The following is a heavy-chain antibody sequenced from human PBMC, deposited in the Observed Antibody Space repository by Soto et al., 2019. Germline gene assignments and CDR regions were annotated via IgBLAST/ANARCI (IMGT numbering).Heavy chain of an antibody. J-gene: IGHJ4*02. CDR1: GYSFTIYW. CDR2: IYPGDSDT. D-gene: IGHD1-26*01. V-gene: IGHV5-51*01. Sequence: GEALKTSCKGSGYSFTIYWIGWVRPRPGKGLEWMGIIYPGDSDTRYSPSFQGQVTISADKSISTAYLQWSSLKASDTAMYYCARRXRPSIVGATRGSYYFDYWGQGTLVTVSS. CDR3: ARRXRPSIVGATRGSYYFDY.